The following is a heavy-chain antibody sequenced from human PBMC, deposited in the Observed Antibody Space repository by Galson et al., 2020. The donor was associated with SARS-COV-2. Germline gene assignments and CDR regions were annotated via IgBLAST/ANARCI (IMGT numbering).Heavy chain of an antibody. D-gene: IGHD7-27*01. V-gene: IGHV4-59*08. CDR3: VTNWGYNSGVLAY. CDR2: FYHSGST. J-gene: IGHJ4*02. CDR1: GGLITSYY. Sequence: SETLSLTCNVSGGLITSYYWNWIRQSPGKGLEWIAYFYHSGSTKYNPSLKSRLTISVDTPKNQLSLKLSSVTAADTAMYYCVTNWGYNSGVLAYWGQGILVTVSS.